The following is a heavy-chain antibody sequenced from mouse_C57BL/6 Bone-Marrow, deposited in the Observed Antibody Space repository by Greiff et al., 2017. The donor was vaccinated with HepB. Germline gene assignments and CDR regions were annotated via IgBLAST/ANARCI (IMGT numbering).Heavy chain of an antibody. D-gene: IGHD1-1*01. V-gene: IGHV2-5*01. CDR3: ARGYYVDYYAMDY. CDR1: GFSLTSYG. J-gene: IGHJ4*01. CDR2: IWRGGST. Sequence: QVQLQQSGPGLVQPSQSLSITCTVSGFSLTSYGVHWVRQSPGEGLEWLGVIWRGGSTDYNAAFMSRLSITKDNSKSQVFFKMNSLQADDTAIYCCARGYYVDYYAMDYWGQGTSVTVDS.